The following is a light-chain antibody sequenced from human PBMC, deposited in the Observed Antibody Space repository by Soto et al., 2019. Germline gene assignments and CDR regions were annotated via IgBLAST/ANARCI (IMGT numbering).Light chain of an antibody. CDR2: GAS. J-gene: IGKJ4*01. CDR1: QSVTSSY. V-gene: IGKV3-20*01. Sequence: PGERATLSCRASQSVTSSYLAWYQQKPGQAPRLLIYGASSRATGIADRFSGSGSGTDFTLIINRLEPEDFAVYYCQQYGSSPLTFGGGTKVEIK. CDR3: QQYGSSPLT.